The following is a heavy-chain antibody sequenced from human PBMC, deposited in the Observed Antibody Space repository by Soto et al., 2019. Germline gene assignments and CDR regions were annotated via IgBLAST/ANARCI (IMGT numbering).Heavy chain of an antibody. D-gene: IGHD1-26*01. V-gene: IGHV1-46*04. CDR1: GYTFTSYY. J-gene: IGHJ6*02. Sequence: QVQLVQSGAEVKKPGASVRVSCKASGYTFTSYYIHWVRQAPGQGLEWVSIINPVGGSTNYAQKLQGRVTVTRDTSTSTVHMELCSLRSEDTAVYYCARGWGRVFYAMDVWGQGTTVTVSS. CDR2: INPVGGST. CDR3: ARGWGRVFYAMDV.